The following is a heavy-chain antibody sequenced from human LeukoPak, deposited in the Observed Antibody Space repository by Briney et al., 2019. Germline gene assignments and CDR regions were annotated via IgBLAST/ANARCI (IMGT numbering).Heavy chain of an antibody. CDR2: IYYSGST. CDR1: GGSISSSSYY. Sequence: SETLSLTCTVSGGSISSSSYYRGWIRQPPGKGLEWIGSIYYSGSTYYNPSLKSRVTISVDTSKNQFSLKLSSVTAADTAVYYCARKLGYGDYAGWFDPWGQGTLVTVSS. J-gene: IGHJ5*02. CDR3: ARKLGYGDYAGWFDP. D-gene: IGHD4-17*01. V-gene: IGHV4-39*07.